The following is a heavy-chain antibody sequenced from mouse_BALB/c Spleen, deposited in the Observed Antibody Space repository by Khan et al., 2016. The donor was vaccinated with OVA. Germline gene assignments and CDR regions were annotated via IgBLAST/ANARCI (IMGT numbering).Heavy chain of an antibody. D-gene: IGHD2-10*01. CDR1: GFSLTNYG. V-gene: IGHV2-6-1*01. J-gene: IGHJ4*01. Sequence: QVQLKESGPGLVAPSQSLSITCTISGFSLTNYGIHWVRQPPGKGLEWLVVIWSDGSTTYYSALISRLTISTDNSKSQVFLKMNSLQTDDTAMYYCARQPYYHYYIMDYWGQGTSVTVSS. CDR2: IWSDGST. CDR3: ARQPYYHYYIMDY.